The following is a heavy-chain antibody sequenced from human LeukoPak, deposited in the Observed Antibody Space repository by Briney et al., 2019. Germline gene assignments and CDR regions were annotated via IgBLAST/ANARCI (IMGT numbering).Heavy chain of an antibody. J-gene: IGHJ4*02. V-gene: IGHV3-30*02. CDR2: IRYDGSNK. CDR1: GFTFSNYA. CDR3: AKPHLPLPMVRGVPPDY. Sequence: GGSLRLSCAASGFTFSNYAMHWVRQAPGKGLEWVAFIRYDGSNKDYADSVKGRFTISRDNSKNTLYLQMHSLRAEDTAVYYCAKPHLPLPMVRGVPPDYWGQGTLVAVSS. D-gene: IGHD3-10*01.